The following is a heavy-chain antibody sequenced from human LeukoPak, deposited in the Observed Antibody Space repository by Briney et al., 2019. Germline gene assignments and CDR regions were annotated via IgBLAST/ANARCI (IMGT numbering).Heavy chain of an antibody. CDR1: GFTFSSYW. D-gene: IGHD4-11*01. V-gene: IGHV3-21*01. CDR3: ARVGSQSDTDY. Sequence: GGSLRLSCAASGFTFSSYWMSWVRQAPGKGLEWVSSISSSSSYIYYADSVKGRFTISRDNAKNSLYLQMNSLRAEDTAVYYCARVGSQSDTDYWGQGTLVTVSS. CDR2: ISSSSSYI. J-gene: IGHJ4*02.